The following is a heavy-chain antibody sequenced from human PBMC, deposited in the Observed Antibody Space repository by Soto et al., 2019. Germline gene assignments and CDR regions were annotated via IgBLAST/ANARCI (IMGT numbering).Heavy chain of an antibody. V-gene: IGHV1-46*03. CDR1: GYTITVYY. D-gene: IGHD2-2*01. CDR3: AREAQENQILYYFDY. J-gene: IGHJ4*02. CDR2: INSSGGST. Sequence: SVKVSCKTSGYTITVYYRHWVSQANGQRLEWMGWINSSGGSTSYAQKFQGRVTMTSDTFLSTVYMELSSLRSEDIALYYCAREAQENQILYYFDYWGKGTLVPVSS.